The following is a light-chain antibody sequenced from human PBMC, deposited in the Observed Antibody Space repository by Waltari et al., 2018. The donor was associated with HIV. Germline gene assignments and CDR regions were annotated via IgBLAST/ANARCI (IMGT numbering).Light chain of an antibody. CDR2: EKN. V-gene: IGLV1-51*02. J-gene: IGLJ3*02. CDR3: GTWDSSLSAGV. CDR1: SSNIGTNY. Sequence: QSVLTQPPSVSAAPGQKVTITCSGTSSNIGTNYVSWYQQLPGTAPKLLIYEKNQRPSGIPDRFSGSKSGTSATLGITGLQTGDEADYYCGTWDSSLSAGVFGGGTKVTV.